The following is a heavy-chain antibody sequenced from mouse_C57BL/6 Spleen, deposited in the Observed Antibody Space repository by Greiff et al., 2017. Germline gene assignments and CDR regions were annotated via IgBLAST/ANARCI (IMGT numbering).Heavy chain of an antibody. CDR2: IYPSDSET. J-gene: IGHJ4*01. Sequence: QVQLQQPGAELVRPGSSVKLSCKASGYTFTSYWMDWVKQRPGQGLEWIGNIYPSDSETNYNQKFKDKATMTVDKSSSTAYMQLSSLTSEDSAVYYCARSKRVGYAMDYWGQGTSVTVSS. CDR1: GYTFTSYW. CDR3: ARSKRVGYAMDY. V-gene: IGHV1-61*01.